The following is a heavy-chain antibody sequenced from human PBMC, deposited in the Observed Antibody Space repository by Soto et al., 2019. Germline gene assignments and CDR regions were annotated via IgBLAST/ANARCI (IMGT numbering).Heavy chain of an antibody. V-gene: IGHV1-18*01. D-gene: IGHD2-15*01. CDR2: ISAYNGNT. Sequence: ASVKVSCTASGYTFTSYGISWVRQAPGQGLEWMGWISAYNGNTNYADSVKGRFTISRDNSKNTLSLQMNSLRAEDTAVYYCTKANRYCSGANCFTFDYWGLGTLVTVSS. CDR1: GYTFTSYG. CDR3: TKANRYCSGANCFTFDY. J-gene: IGHJ4*02.